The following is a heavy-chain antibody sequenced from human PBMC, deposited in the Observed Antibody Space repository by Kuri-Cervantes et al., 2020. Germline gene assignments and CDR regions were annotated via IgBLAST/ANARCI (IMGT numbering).Heavy chain of an antibody. J-gene: IGHJ4*02. CDR3: ARGYYAAIIGY. CDR1: GFTVSSNY. D-gene: IGHD3-22*01. CDR2: IYSGGST. Sequence: GESLKISCAASGFTVSSNYMSWVRQAPGKGLEWVSVIYSGGSTDYADSVKGRFTISRDNSKNTLYVQMNSLRAEDTAVYYCARGYYAAIIGYWGQGTLVTVSS. V-gene: IGHV3-53*01.